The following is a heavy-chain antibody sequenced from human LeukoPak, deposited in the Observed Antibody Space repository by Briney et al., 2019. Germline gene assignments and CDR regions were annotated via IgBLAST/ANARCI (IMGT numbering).Heavy chain of an antibody. CDR2: IYWSDDK. D-gene: IGHD1-14*01. J-gene: IGHJ6*03. CDR1: GFSLSSSGVG. V-gene: IGHV2-5*01. CDR3: AHRLSVATGDYMDV. Sequence: SGPTLVKPTQTLTLTCTFSGFSLSSSGVGVGWIRQPPGKALEWLALIYWSDDKRYSPSLKSRLIITKDTSKNQVVLTMTNMDPVDTATYYCAHRLSVATGDYMDVWGKGTTVTVSS.